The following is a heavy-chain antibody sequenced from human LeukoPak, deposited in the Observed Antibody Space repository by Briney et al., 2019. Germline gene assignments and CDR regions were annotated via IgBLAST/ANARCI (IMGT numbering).Heavy chain of an antibody. CDR3: ASDQTLVPTDVDY. CDR2: IYYDGSS. Sequence: PSETLSLTCTVSGGSISSGSYYWSWIRQPPGKGLEWIGSIYYDGSSYYHPSLKSRVTISVDTSKNQFSLKLTSVTAADTAVYYCASDQTLVPTDVDYWGQGALVTVSS. CDR1: GGSISSGSYY. V-gene: IGHV4-39*07. D-gene: IGHD3-10*01. J-gene: IGHJ4*02.